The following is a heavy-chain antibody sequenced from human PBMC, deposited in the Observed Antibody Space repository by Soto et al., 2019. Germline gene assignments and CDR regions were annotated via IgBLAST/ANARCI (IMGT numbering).Heavy chain of an antibody. CDR3: ARTDYGDYVRGAFDI. Sequence: EVQLVESGGGLVKPGGSLRLSCAASGFTFSSHNMNWVRQAPGKGLEWVSCISGSSNYIFYADSVKGRFTISRDNAKNSLYLQMNSLRVEDTAVYYCARTDYGDYVRGAFDIWGQGTMVTVSS. CDR2: ISGSSNYI. CDR1: GFTFSSHN. J-gene: IGHJ3*02. V-gene: IGHV3-21*01. D-gene: IGHD4-17*01.